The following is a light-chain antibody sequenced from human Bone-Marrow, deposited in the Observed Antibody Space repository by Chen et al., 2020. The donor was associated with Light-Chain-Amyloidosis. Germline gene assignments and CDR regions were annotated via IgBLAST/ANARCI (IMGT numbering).Light chain of an antibody. V-gene: IGLV3-21*02. J-gene: IGLJ3*02. CDR3: QVWDRSSDRPV. CDR2: DDS. Sequence: SYVLTPPSSVSVAPGQTATIACGGNNIGSTSVNWYQQTPGQAPLLVVYDDSDRPPGIPERLSGSNSGNTATLTISRVEAGDEADDYCQVWDRSSDRPVFGGGTKLTVL. CDR1: NIGSTS.